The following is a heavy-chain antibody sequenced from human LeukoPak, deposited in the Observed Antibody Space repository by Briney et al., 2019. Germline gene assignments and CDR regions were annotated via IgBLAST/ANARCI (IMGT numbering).Heavy chain of an antibody. CDR2: IYFNGGT. CDR3: ARDLYDFWSGYYNWYFDL. D-gene: IGHD3-3*01. CDR1: GGSISSYY. Sequence: SETLSLTCTVSGGSISSYYWSWVRQSPEKGLEWIGYIYFNGGTNYNPSLKSRVTISVDTSKDQFSLKLSSVTAADTAVYYCARDLYDFWSGYYNWYFDLWGRGTLVTVSS. V-gene: IGHV4-59*01. J-gene: IGHJ2*01.